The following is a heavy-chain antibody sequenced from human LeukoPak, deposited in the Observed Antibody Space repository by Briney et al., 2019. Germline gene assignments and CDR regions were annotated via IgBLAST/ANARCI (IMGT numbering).Heavy chain of an antibody. V-gene: IGHV3-7*05. CDR2: INEHGSKI. Sequence: GGSLRLSCAASGFTFSSYEMTWVRQAPGKGLEWVADINEHGSKIYYVDSVKGRFTISRDNAKNSLSLELNTLRAEDTAVYYCARWSYVSGSWFLDYWGQGTRVTVSS. D-gene: IGHD3-10*01. CDR3: ARWSYVSGSWFLDY. CDR1: GFTFSSYE. J-gene: IGHJ4*02.